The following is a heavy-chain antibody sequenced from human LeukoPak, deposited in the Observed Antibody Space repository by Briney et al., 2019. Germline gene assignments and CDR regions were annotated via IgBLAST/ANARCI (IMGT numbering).Heavy chain of an antibody. CDR1: GFTFSSYA. Sequence: GGSLRLSCAASGFTFSSYAMGWVRQAPGKGLEWVSAISGSGGSTYYADSVKGRFTIPRDNSKNTLYLQMNSLRAEDTAVYYCAKDLGSIAAAGNVFGYFDYWGQGTLVTVSS. CDR2: ISGSGGST. J-gene: IGHJ4*02. V-gene: IGHV3-23*01. CDR3: AKDLGSIAAAGNVFGYFDY. D-gene: IGHD6-13*01.